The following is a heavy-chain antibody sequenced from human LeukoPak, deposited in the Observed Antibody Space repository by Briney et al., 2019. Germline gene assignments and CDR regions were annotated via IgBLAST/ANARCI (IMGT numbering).Heavy chain of an antibody. Sequence: PGGSLRLSCAASGFTFSSYSMNWVRQAPGKGLEWVSSISSSSSYIYYADSVKGRFTISRDNAKNSLHLQMNSLRAEDTAVYYCARQELGATDYWGQGTLVTVSS. CDR3: ARQELGATDY. D-gene: IGHD1-26*01. CDR1: GFTFSSYS. V-gene: IGHV3-21*01. J-gene: IGHJ4*02. CDR2: ISSSSSYI.